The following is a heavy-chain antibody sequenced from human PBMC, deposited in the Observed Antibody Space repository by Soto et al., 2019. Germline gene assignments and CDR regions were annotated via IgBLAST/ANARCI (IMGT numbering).Heavy chain of an antibody. Sequence: GWSLILSFAASGFTFSSYGMHWVRQAPGKGLEWVAVISYDGSNKYYADSVKGRFTISRDNSKNTLYLQMNSLRAEDTAVYYCAKAGKRITIFGVARGYYSMDVWGQGTTVTVSS. V-gene: IGHV3-30*18. D-gene: IGHD3-3*01. J-gene: IGHJ6*02. CDR1: GFTFSSYG. CDR2: ISYDGSNK. CDR3: AKAGKRITIFGVARGYYSMDV.